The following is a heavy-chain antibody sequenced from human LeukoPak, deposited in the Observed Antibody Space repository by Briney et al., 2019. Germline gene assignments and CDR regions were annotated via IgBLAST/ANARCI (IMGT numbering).Heavy chain of an antibody. CDR3: ARGRYYYGSGSTFDY. V-gene: IGHV1-2*02. CDR2: INPNSGGT. Sequence: ASVKVSCKASGYTFTGYYMHWVRQAPGQGLEWMGWINPNSGGTNYAQKFQGRVTMTRDTSISTAYMELSSLRSEDTAVYYCARGRYYYGSGSTFDYWGQGTLVTVSS. CDR1: GYTFTGYY. D-gene: IGHD3-10*01. J-gene: IGHJ4*02.